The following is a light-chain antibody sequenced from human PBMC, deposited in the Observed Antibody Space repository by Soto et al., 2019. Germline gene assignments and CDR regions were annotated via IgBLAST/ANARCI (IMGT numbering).Light chain of an antibody. J-gene: IGKJ4*01. V-gene: IGKV3-15*01. CDR3: QQYHNWPPLT. CDR2: GAS. Sequence: EIVMTQSPATLSVSRGERATLSCRASQSVSNYFAWYQQKPGQAPRLLIYGASTRATGIPARFSGGGSETDFTLTISSLQSEDFAVYYCQQYHNWPPLTFGGGTKVDIK. CDR1: QSVSNY.